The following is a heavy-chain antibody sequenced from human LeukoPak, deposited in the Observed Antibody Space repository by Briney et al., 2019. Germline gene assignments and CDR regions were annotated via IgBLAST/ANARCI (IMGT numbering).Heavy chain of an antibody. CDR3: ARSDSSGPLNFDY. V-gene: IGHV3-7*03. J-gene: IGHJ4*02. D-gene: IGHD3-22*01. CDR1: GFTFSTYW. Sequence: GGSLRLSCAASGFTFSTYWMSWVRQAPGKGLYWVANINRDGSEKYYGDSVKGRFTISRDNAKNSLCLQMNSLRAEDTAVYYCARSDSSGPLNFDYWGQGTLVTVSS. CDR2: INRDGSEK.